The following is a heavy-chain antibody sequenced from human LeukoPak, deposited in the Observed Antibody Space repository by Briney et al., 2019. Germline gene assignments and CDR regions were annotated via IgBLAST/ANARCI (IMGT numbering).Heavy chain of an antibody. Sequence: KPSETPSLTCTVSGDSTSSSTYYWDWIRQAPGKGLEWIGNIYDSGTTHHNPSLKSRVAISGDTSKNQFSLKLNSVTAAYTAIYYCATHRRSGSGGSENAFEIWGQGTMVTVSS. J-gene: IGHJ3*02. V-gene: IGHV4-39*01. D-gene: IGHD5-12*01. CDR2: IYDSGTT. CDR3: ATHRRSGSGGSENAFEI. CDR1: GDSTSSSTYY.